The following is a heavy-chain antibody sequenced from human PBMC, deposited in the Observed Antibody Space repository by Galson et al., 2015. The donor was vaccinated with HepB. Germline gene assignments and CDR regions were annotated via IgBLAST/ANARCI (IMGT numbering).Heavy chain of an antibody. CDR3: ASLRYGSGSLYFTGAFDI. J-gene: IGHJ3*02. V-gene: IGHV5-10-1*01. CDR2: IDPSDSYT. D-gene: IGHD3-10*01. Sequence: QSGAEVTKPGESLRISCKGSGYSFTSYWISWVRQMPGKGLEWMGRIDPSDSYTNYSPSFQGHVTISADKSISTAYLQWSSLKASDTAMYYCASLRYGSGSLYFTGAFDIWGQGTMVTVSS. CDR1: GYSFTSYW.